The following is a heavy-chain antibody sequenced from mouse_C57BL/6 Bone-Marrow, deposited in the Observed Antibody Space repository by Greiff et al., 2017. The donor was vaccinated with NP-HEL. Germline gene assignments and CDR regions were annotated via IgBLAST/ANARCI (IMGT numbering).Heavy chain of an antibody. CDR2: IYPGSGNT. Sequence: VKLMESGAELVRPGASVKLSCKASGYTFTDYYINWVKQRPGQGLEWIARIYPGSGNTYYHEKFKGKATLTAEKSSSTAYMQLSSLTSEDSAVYFCVGYTFAYWGQGTLVTVSA. D-gene: IGHD2-2*01. J-gene: IGHJ3*01. V-gene: IGHV1-76*01. CDR1: GYTFTDYY. CDR3: VGYTFAY.